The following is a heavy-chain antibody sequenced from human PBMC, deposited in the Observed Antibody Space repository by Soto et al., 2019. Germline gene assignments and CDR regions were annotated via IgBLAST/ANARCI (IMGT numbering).Heavy chain of an antibody. V-gene: IGHV4-31*03. CDR1: GGSISSGGYY. CDR2: IYYSVST. D-gene: IGHD3-3*01. Sequence: SETLSLTCTVSGGSISSGGYYWSWIRQHPGKGLDCIGYIYYSVSTYYNPSLKSRVTISVDTSKNHFSLKLSSVTAADTAVYYCARNYDFWSGYASYYYYGMDVWGQGTTVTVSS. CDR3: ARNYDFWSGYASYYYYGMDV. J-gene: IGHJ6*02.